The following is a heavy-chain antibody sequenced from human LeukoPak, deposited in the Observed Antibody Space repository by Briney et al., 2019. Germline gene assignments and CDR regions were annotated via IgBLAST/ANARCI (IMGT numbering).Heavy chain of an antibody. CDR3: ARARRDHYYYYYMDV. D-gene: IGHD5-24*01. V-gene: IGHV4-31*03. J-gene: IGHJ6*03. Sequence: SETLSLTCTVSGGSISSGGYYWSWIRQHPGKGLEWIGYIYYSGSTYYNPSLKSRVTISVDTSKNQFSLKLSSVTAADTAVYYCARARRDHYYYYYMDVWGKGTTVTVSS. CDR2: IYYSGST. CDR1: GGSISSGGYY.